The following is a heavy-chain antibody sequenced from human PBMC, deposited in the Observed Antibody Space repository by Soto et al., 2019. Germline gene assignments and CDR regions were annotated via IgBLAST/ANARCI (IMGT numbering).Heavy chain of an antibody. D-gene: IGHD3-16*01. CDR2: ISGYNGHT. Sequence: QVLLVQSGAEVRNPGASVKVSCKASGYTFTTYGISWVRQAPGQGLEWMGWISGYNGHTKYAQKFQGRVTMTTDTSTSTVYMDLRSLRSDDTAVYYCAREGEMPYYYYGLDVWGQGTTVTVSS. CDR1: GYTFTTYG. V-gene: IGHV1-18*01. J-gene: IGHJ6*02. CDR3: AREGEMPYYYYGLDV.